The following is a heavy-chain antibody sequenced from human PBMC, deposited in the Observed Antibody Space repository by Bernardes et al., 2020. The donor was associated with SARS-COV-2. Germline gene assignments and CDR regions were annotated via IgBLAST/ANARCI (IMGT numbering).Heavy chain of an antibody. Sequence: GGSLRLSCAASGFTFSNYAMSWVRQAPGKGLEWVSSISGSDGRTYSADSVKGRFTISRDNSNSTVYLQMNSLRADDTAVYYCARGLRGFHYMDVWGKGTTVTVSS. V-gene: IGHV3-23*01. J-gene: IGHJ6*03. CDR1: GFTFSNYA. CDR2: ISGSDGRT. CDR3: ARGLRGFHYMDV.